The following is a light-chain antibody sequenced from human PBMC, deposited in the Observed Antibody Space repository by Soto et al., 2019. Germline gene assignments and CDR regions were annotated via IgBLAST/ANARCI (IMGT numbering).Light chain of an antibody. CDR3: QQYNNWPPLDT. J-gene: IGKJ1*01. CDR1: QSVSSN. Sequence: EIVMTQSPATLSVSPGERATLSCRASQSVSSNLAWYQQKPGQAPRLLLYGASTRATGIPARFSGSGSGTAFTLTISSLQSEDFAVYYCQQYNNWPPLDTFGQGTKVDIK. CDR2: GAS. V-gene: IGKV3-15*01.